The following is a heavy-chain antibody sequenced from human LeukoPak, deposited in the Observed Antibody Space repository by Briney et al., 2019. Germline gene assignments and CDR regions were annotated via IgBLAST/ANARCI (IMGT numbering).Heavy chain of an antibody. J-gene: IGHJ4*02. CDR2: ISYDGNKI. V-gene: IGHV3-30*03. Sequence: PGRSLRLSCAASGFTFSSYGMHWVRQAPGKGLEWVAFISYDGNKIFYTESVKGRSTISRDNSKNTLYLQMNSLRDEDTAVYYCARGPVGEGVPAASNHENFDYWGQGTLVTVSS. CDR1: GFTFSSYG. CDR3: ARGPVGEGVPAASNHENFDY. D-gene: IGHD2-2*01.